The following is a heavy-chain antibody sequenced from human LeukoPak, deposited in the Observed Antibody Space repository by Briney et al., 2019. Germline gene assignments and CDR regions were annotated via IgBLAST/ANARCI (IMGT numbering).Heavy chain of an antibody. CDR1: GYTFTSYG. V-gene: IGHV1-18*01. J-gene: IGHJ6*02. D-gene: IGHD3-22*01. CDR2: ISAYNGNT. CDR3: ARDGSLDYDSSGYYYYYYGMDV. Sequence: ASVKVSCKASGYTFTSYGISWVRQAPGQGLEWMGWISAYNGNTNYAQKLQGRVTMTTDTSTSIAYMELRSLRSDDTAVYYCARDGSLDYDSSGYYYYYYGMDVWGQGTTVTVSS.